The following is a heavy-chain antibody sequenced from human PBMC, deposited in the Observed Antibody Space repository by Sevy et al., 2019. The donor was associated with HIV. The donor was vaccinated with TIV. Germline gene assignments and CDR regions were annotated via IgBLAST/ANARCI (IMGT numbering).Heavy chain of an antibody. J-gene: IGHJ4*02. Sequence: GGSLRLSCAASEFTFSDYYISWIRQAPGKGLEWVTYISSRGSTIYYADSVKGRFTISRDNAKNSLYLQMNSLRAEDTAVYYSARVRYTYGSYYFDYWGQGTLVTVSS. CDR3: ARVRYTYGSYYFDY. V-gene: IGHV3-11*01. CDR2: ISSRGSTI. CDR1: EFTFSDYY. D-gene: IGHD5-18*01.